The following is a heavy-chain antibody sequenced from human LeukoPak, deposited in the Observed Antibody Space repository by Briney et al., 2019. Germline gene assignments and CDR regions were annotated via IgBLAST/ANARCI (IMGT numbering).Heavy chain of an antibody. CDR1: GYTISSYW. CDR2: IKQEGSEK. J-gene: IGHJ4*02. D-gene: IGHD6-13*01. V-gene: IGHV3-7*01. Sequence: PGGSLRLSCAAHGYTISSYWMSWGRQERGKGVEGVANIKQEGSEKYYVYSVKGRFTISRDNAKNSLYLQMNSLRAEDTAVYYCAREARQLVYWGQGTLVTVSS. CDR3: AREARQLVY.